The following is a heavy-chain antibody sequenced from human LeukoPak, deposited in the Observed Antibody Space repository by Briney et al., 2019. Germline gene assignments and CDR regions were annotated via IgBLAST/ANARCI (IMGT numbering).Heavy chain of an antibody. J-gene: IGHJ4*02. CDR1: GYSFTSYW. V-gene: IGHV5-51*01. Sequence: GESLQISCKGSGYSFTSYWIGWVRQLPGKGLEWMGIIYPGDSDTRYSPSFQGQVTISADKSISTAYLQWSSLKASDTAMYYCARLAGYSSGWYFGVFDYWGQGTLVTVSS. CDR3: ARLAGYSSGWYFGVFDY. CDR2: IYPGDSDT. D-gene: IGHD6-19*01.